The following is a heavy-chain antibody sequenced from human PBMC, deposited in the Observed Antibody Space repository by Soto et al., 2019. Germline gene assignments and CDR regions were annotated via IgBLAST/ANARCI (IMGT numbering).Heavy chain of an antibody. J-gene: IGHJ4*02. V-gene: IGHV4-31*03. CDR1: GGSISSGGYY. CDR2: IHSSGST. CDR3: ARVAVPGASY. Sequence: SETLSLTCTVSGGSISSGGYYWSWIRQHPGKGLEWIGYIHSSGSTYYNPSLKSRVTISADTSQNHFSLKLNSVTAADTAVYYCARVAVPGASYWGQGSLVTVSS. D-gene: IGHD7-27*01.